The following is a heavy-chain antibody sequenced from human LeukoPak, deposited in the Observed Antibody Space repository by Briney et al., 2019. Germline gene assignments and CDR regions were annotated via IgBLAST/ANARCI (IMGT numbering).Heavy chain of an antibody. CDR3: ARKYYGSGSYYVDY. CDR1: GFTLSSYS. D-gene: IGHD3-10*01. J-gene: IGHJ4*02. V-gene: IGHV3-48*02. Sequence: GSLKLSCSASGFTLSSYSMNWVRQAPGKGLELVSYISSSSSTIYYADSVKGRFTISRDNAKNSLYLQMNSLRDEDTAVYYCARKYYGSGSYYVDYWGQGTLVTVSS. CDR2: ISSSSSTI.